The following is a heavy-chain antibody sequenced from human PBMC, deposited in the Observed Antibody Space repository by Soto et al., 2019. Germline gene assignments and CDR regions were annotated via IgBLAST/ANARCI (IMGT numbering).Heavy chain of an antibody. CDR1: GFTVSSKY. CDR3: ARDDVRCDGGRCYGVPLDV. J-gene: IGHJ6*04. CDR2: IQSGGPT. Sequence: VHLVESGGGLVQPGGSLRLSCAASGFTVSSKYMSWVRQAPGKGLAWVSLIQSGGPTYYADSVKGRFTISRDTSENTLHLQMDSLRAEDTAVYYCARDDVRCDGGRCYGVPLDVWGKVTTVTVSS. D-gene: IGHD2-15*01. V-gene: IGHV3-66*01.